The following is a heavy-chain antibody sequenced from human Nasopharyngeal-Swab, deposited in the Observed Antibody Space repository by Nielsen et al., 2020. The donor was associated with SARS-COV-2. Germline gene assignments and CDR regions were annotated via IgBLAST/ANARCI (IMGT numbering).Heavy chain of an antibody. J-gene: IGHJ5*02. CDR2: INHSGST. V-gene: IGHV4-34*01. D-gene: IGHD2-15*01. Sequence: WIRQPPGKGLEWIGEINHSGSTNYNPSLKSRVTISVDTSKNQFSLKLSSVTAADTAVYYCARRDPVVVVAALEIRLYDSTKFDPWGQGTLVTVSS. CDR3: ARRDPVVVVAALEIRLYDSTKFDP.